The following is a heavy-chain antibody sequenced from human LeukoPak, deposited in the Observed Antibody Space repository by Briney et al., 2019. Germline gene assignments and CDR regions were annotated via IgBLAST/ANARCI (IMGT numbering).Heavy chain of an antibody. J-gene: IGHJ6*04. CDR1: GGTFSSYA. Sequence: SVKVSCKASGGTFSSYAISWVRQAPGQGLEWMGGIIPIFGAANYAQRFQGRVTITADKSTSTAYMELSSLRSEDTAVYYCARVAYDILTGYYNYYYYGMDVWGKGTTVTVSS. V-gene: IGHV1-69*06. CDR2: IIPIFGAA. D-gene: IGHD3-9*01. CDR3: ARVAYDILTGYYNYYYYGMDV.